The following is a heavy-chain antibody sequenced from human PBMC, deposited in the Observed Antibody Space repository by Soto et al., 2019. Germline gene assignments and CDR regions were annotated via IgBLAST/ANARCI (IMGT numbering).Heavy chain of an antibody. J-gene: IGHJ5*02. CDR2: IYHSGST. Sequence: SETLSLTCAVSGGSISSSNWWSWVRQPPGKGLEWIGEIYHSGSTNYNPSLKSRVTISVDKSKNQFSLKLSSVTAADTAVYYCARRERAAGTDWWFDPWGQGNLVTVSS. CDR1: GGSISSSNW. V-gene: IGHV4-4*02. CDR3: ARRERAAGTDWWFDP. D-gene: IGHD6-13*01.